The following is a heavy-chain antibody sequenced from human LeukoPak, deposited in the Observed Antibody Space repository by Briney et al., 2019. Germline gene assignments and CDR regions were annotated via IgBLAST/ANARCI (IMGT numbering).Heavy chain of an antibody. V-gene: IGHV1-69*01. J-gene: IGHJ5*02. Sequence: ASVKVSCKASGGTFSTYAINWVRQAPGQGLEWMGGTIPIFGTAIYAQKFQGRVTITADESTSTAYMELSSLRSEDTAVYYCARDIRNWFDPWGQGTLVTVSS. CDR3: ARDIRNWFDP. CDR1: GGTFSTYA. CDR2: TIPIFGTA.